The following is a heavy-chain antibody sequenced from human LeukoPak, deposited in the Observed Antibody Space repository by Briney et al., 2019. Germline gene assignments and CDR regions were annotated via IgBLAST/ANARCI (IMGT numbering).Heavy chain of an antibody. CDR1: GGSISSSSYY. D-gene: IGHD6-6*01. V-gene: IGHV4-39*01. CDR2: IYYSGST. Sequence: SETPSLTCTVSGGSISSSSYYWGWIRQPPGKGLEWHGRIYYSGSTYYNPSLKSRVTISVDTSKNQFSLKLSSVTAADTAVYYCARREYSSSSVFYYWGQGTLVTVSS. CDR3: ARREYSSSSVFYY. J-gene: IGHJ4*02.